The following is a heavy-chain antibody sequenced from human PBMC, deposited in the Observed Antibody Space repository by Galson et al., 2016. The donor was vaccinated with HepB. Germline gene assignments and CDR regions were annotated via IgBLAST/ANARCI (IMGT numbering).Heavy chain of an antibody. Sequence: CAISGDSVSSNSAAWNWIRQSPSRGLEWLGRTYYRSKWDNDYGVAVKSRITINPDTSKNQISLQLNSLTPEDTAVYYRARDITVAGTNFHYYLDVWGKGTTVTVSS. CDR1: GDSVSSNSAA. J-gene: IGHJ6*03. CDR3: ARDITVAGTNFHYYLDV. V-gene: IGHV6-1*01. CDR2: TYYRSKWDN. D-gene: IGHD6-19*01.